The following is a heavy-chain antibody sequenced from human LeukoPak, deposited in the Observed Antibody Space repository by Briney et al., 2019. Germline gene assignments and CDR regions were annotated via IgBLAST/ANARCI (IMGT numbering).Heavy chain of an antibody. CDR1: GGSISSSSYY. Sequence: PPETLSLTCTVSGGSISSSSYYWGWIRQPPGKGLEWIGSIYYSGSTYYNPSLKSRVTISVDTSKNQFSLKLSSVTAADTAVYYCARGDRSYFDYWGQGTLVTVSS. CDR3: ARGDRSYFDY. D-gene: IGHD1-14*01. J-gene: IGHJ4*02. CDR2: IYYSGST. V-gene: IGHV4-39*07.